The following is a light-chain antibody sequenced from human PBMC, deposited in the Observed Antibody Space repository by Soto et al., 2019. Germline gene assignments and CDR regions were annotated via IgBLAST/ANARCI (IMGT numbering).Light chain of an antibody. CDR2: DND. V-gene: IGLV1-51*01. CDR1: SSNIGNNY. CDR3: GTWDSSLSAGM. Sequence: QSVLTQPPSVSAAPGQKVTISCSGTSSNIGNNYVSWYQQLPGTAPKLLIYDNDKRPSGIPDRFSGSKSGTSATLGITGLQTGDEADYYCGTWDSSLSAGMFGGGTKLTVL. J-gene: IGLJ3*02.